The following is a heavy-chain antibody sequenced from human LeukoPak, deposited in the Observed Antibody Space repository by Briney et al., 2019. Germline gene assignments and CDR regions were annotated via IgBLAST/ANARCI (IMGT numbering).Heavy chain of an antibody. V-gene: IGHV3-48*03. J-gene: IGHJ4*02. Sequence: GGSLRLSCAASGFTFSRYWMNWVRQAPGKGLEWVSYISSSGSTIYYADSVKGRFTISRDNAKNSLYLQMNSLRAEDTAVYYCARSSGYYFFDYWGQGTLVTVSS. CDR2: ISSSGSTI. CDR3: ARSSGYYFFDY. CDR1: GFTFSRYW. D-gene: IGHD3-22*01.